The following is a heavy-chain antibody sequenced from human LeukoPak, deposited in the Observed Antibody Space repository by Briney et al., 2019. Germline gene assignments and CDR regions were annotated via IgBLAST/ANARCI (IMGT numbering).Heavy chain of an antibody. V-gene: IGHV3-48*03. D-gene: IGHD3-22*01. CDR2: ISDHGKSR. J-gene: IGHJ4*02. CDR1: GFTFSNYE. CDR3: ARLVLSSGFPGYFDY. Sequence: PGGSLRLSCAASGFTFSNYEMNWVRQTPGKGLEWVSYISDHGKSRNYVDSVKGRFTISRDNAKNSLYLQMNSLRVEDTAVYYCARLVLSSGFPGYFDYWGQGTLVTVSS.